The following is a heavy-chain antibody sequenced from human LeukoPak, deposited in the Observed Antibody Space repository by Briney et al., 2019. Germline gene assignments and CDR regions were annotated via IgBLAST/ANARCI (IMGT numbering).Heavy chain of an antibody. Sequence: GGSLRLSCAASGFTFSSYDMHWVRQAPGKGLEWAALISNDGSNKYYADSVKGRFTISRDNSKNTLYLQMNSLRAEDTAVYYCARDRGNWFDPWGQGTLVTVSS. D-gene: IGHD3-16*01. CDR2: ISNDGSNK. J-gene: IGHJ5*02. CDR1: GFTFSSYD. V-gene: IGHV3-30-3*01. CDR3: ARDRGNWFDP.